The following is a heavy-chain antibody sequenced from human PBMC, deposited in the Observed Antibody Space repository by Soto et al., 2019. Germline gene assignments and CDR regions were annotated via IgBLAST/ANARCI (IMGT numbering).Heavy chain of an antibody. V-gene: IGHV3-33*01. CDR2: IWYDGSLK. D-gene: IGHD5-18*01. CDR1: GFTFNTYG. CDR3: ARARGYTYGPPTY. J-gene: IGHJ4*02. Sequence: GGSLRLSCAASGFTFNTYGVHWVRQAPGKGLEWVAVIWYDGSLKYYADSVKGRFTISRDNSKNTLYLQINSLRAEDTAVYYCARARGYTYGPPTYWGQGTLVTVSS.